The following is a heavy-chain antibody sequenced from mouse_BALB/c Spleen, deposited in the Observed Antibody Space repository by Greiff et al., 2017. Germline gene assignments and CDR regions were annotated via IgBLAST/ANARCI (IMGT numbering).Heavy chain of an antibody. J-gene: IGHJ4*01. Sequence: EVQGVESGGGLVKLGGSLKLSCAASGFTFSSYYMSWVRQTPEKRLELVAAINSNGGSTYYPDTVKGRFTISRDNAKNTLYLQMSSLKSEDTALYYCARRDGSSYSYAMDYWGQGTSVTVSS. CDR2: INSNGGST. D-gene: IGHD1-1*01. V-gene: IGHV5-6-2*01. CDR1: GFTFSSYY. CDR3: ARRDGSSYSYAMDY.